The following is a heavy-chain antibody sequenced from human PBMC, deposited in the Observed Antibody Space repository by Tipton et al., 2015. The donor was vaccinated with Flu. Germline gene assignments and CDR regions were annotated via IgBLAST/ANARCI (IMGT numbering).Heavy chain of an antibody. J-gene: IGHJ4*02. Sequence: SLRLSCAASGFTFSSYAMSWVRQAPGKRLEWVSAISGSGGSTYYADSVKGRFTISRDNSKNTLYLQMNSLRAEDTAVYYCAKGSHYDSSGYLDYWGQGTLVTVSS. V-gene: IGHV3-23*01. CDR2: ISGSGGST. D-gene: IGHD3-22*01. CDR3: AKGSHYDSSGYLDY. CDR1: GFTFSSYA.